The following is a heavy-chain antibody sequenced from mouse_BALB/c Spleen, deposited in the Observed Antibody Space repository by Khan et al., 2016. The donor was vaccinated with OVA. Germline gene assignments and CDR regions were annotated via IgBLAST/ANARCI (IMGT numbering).Heavy chain of an antibody. J-gene: IGHJ4*01. Sequence: QVQLKQSGPGLVAPSQSLSITSTISGFSLTNYGVHWVRQPPGKGLEWLVVIWNDGSTTYNSALKSRLTISKDNSKSQVFLKMNSLQTDDTAMYFCARQPYYHYNIMDYWGQGTSVTVSS. CDR1: GFSLTNYG. V-gene: IGHV2-6-1*01. CDR2: IWNDGST. CDR3: ARQPYYHYNIMDY. D-gene: IGHD2-10*01.